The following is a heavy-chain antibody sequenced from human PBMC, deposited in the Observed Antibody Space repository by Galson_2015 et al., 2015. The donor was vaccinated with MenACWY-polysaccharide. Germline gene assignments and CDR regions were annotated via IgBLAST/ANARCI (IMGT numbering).Heavy chain of an antibody. CDR3: ARVAYSSRTFDS. Sequence: SLRLSCAASGFTFSTYPMTWVRQAPGKGLEWVSSVSSGSGTIYYAESVKGRFTISRDSAQSSLYLQLNSLRDEDTAVYYCARVAYSSRTFDSWGQGTLVTVSS. CDR1: GFTFSTYP. J-gene: IGHJ4*02. D-gene: IGHD4-11*01. V-gene: IGHV3-48*02. CDR2: VSSGSGTI.